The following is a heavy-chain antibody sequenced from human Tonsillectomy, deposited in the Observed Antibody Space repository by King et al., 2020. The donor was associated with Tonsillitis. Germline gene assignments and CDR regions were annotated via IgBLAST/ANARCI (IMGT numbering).Heavy chain of an antibody. D-gene: IGHD6-19*01. V-gene: IGHV1-2*02. CDR3: ARTRAVAVSNWFDP. CDR2: INPNSGAT. Sequence: VQLVESGAEVKKPGASVKVSCKASGYTFTDYYMHWVRQAPGQGLEWMGWINPNSGATNYAQNFQGRVTMTRDTSITTAYMELSRLRSDDTTVYYCARTRAVAVSNWFDPWGQGNLVNVSS. J-gene: IGHJ5*02. CDR1: GYTFTDYY.